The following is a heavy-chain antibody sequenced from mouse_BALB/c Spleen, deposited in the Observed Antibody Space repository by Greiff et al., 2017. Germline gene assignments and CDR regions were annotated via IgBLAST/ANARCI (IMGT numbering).Heavy chain of an antibody. V-gene: IGHV1-69*02. CDR3: AIYYYGSIDY. Sequence: QVQLQQPGAELVKPGASVKLSCKASGYTFTSYWMHWVKQRPGQGLEWIGEIDPSDSYTNYNQKFKGKATLTVDKSSSTAYMRLSSLTSEDSAVYNCAIYYYGSIDYWGQGTTLTVSS. CDR2: IDPSDSYT. CDR1: GYTFTSYW. D-gene: IGHD1-1*01. J-gene: IGHJ2*01.